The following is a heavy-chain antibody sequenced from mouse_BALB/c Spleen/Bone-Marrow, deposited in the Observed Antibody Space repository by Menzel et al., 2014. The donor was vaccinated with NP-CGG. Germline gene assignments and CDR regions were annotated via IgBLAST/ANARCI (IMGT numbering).Heavy chain of an antibody. CDR1: GYSITSDYA. CDR2: ISYSGNT. J-gene: IGHJ4*01. Sequence: DVKLQESGPGLVKPSQSLSLTCTVTGYSITSDYAWNWIRPFPGNKLEWMGYISYSGNTNYNPSLKSRISITRDTSKNQFFLQLSSVTTEDTATYYWARGGYDDAMDYWGQGTSVTVSS. CDR3: ARGGYDDAMDY. V-gene: IGHV3-2*02. D-gene: IGHD2-2*01.